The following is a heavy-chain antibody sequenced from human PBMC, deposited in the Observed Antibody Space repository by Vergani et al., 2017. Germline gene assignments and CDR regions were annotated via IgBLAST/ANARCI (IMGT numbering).Heavy chain of an antibody. D-gene: IGHD1-1*01. Sequence: VEAGGGLVQPGGSLRLPCTASGFTFQAFAFHWGRQVSGRGLEWVSGIDRNYGVKNGNSFEGRFSISRDNAKNSLYLQMNSLRAEDTAVYYCARDPYNWNDGDYWGQGTLVTVSS. CDR2: IDRNYGVK. CDR1: GFTFQAFA. J-gene: IGHJ4*02. V-gene: IGHV3-9*01. CDR3: ARDPYNWNDGDY.